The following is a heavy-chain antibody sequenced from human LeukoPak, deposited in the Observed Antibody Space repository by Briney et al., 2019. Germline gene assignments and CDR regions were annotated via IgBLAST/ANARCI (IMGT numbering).Heavy chain of an antibody. CDR2: ISSSSSTI. Sequence: GGSLRLSCAASGFTFSSYSMNWVRQAPGKGLEWVSYISSSSSTIYYADSVKGRFTISRDNAKNSLYLQMNSLRAEDTAVYYCARDEHEPDNYYYHGMDVWGQGTTVTVSS. V-gene: IGHV3-48*01. D-gene: IGHD1-14*01. J-gene: IGHJ6*02. CDR1: GFTFSSYS. CDR3: ARDEHEPDNYYYHGMDV.